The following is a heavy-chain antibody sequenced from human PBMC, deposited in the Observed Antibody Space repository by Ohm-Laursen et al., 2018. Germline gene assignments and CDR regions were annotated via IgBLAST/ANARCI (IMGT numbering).Heavy chain of an antibody. J-gene: IGHJ4*02. CDR2: ISWNSGSI. CDR3: AKDNLGDYYDSSGYQDY. Sequence: SSLRLSCTASGFTFDDYAMHWVRHTPGKGLEWVSGISWNSGSIGYADSVKGRFTISRDNAKKSLYLQMNSLRAEDTALYYCAKDNLGDYYDSSGYQDYWGQGTLVTVSS. D-gene: IGHD3-22*01. CDR1: GFTFDDYA. V-gene: IGHV3-9*01.